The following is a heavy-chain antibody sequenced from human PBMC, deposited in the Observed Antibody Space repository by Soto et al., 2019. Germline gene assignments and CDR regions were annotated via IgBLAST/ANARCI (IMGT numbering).Heavy chain of an antibody. J-gene: IGHJ6*02. V-gene: IGHV4-31*03. CDR2: IYYSGST. CDR3: SRDRWYCSGGSCRHPLYYYYGMDV. CDR1: GGSISSGGYY. Sequence: QVQLQESGPGLVKPSQTLSLTCTVSGGSISSGGYYWSWIRQHPGKGLEWIGYIYYSGSTYYNPSLKSRVTISVDTSKNQFSLKLSSVTAADTAVYYCSRDRWYCSGGSCRHPLYYYYGMDVWGQGTTVTVSS. D-gene: IGHD2-15*01.